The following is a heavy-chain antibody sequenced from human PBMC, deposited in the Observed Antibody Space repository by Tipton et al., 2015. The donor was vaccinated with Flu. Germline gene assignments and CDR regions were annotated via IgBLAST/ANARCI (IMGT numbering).Heavy chain of an antibody. V-gene: IGHV4-4*07. CDR3: ARDWWGGYCTNGVCYTGNWFDP. CDR2: IYTSGST. Sequence: TLSLTCTVSGGSISSYYWSWIRQPAGKGLEWIGRIYTSGSTNYNPSLKSRVTMSVDTSKNQFSLKLSSVTAADTAVYYCARDWWGGYCTNGVCYTGNWFDPWGQGTLVTVSS. D-gene: IGHD2-8*01. J-gene: IGHJ5*02. CDR1: GGSISSYY.